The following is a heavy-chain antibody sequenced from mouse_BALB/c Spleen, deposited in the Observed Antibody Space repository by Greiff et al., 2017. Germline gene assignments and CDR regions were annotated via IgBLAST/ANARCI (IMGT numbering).Heavy chain of an antibody. CDR3: ARDRGNWDKFAY. V-gene: IGHV3-6*02. Sequence: EVKLQESGPGLVKPSQSLSLTCSVTGYSITSGYYWNWIRQFPGNKLEWMGYISYDGSNNYNPSLKNRISITRDTSKNQFFLKLNSVTTEDTATYYCARDRGNWDKFAYWGQGTLVTVSA. D-gene: IGHD4-1*01. J-gene: IGHJ3*01. CDR1: GYSITSGYY. CDR2: ISYDGSN.